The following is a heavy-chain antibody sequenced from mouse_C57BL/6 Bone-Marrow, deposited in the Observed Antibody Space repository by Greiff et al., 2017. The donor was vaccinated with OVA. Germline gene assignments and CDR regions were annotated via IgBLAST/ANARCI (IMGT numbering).Heavy chain of an antibody. CDR1: GFNIKDDY. CDR2: IDPENGDT. D-gene: IGHD2-5*01. CDR3: TTGSNYDFDD. V-gene: IGHV14-4*01. J-gene: IGHJ2*01. Sequence: VQLQQSGAEFVRPGASVKLSCTASGFNIKDDYMHWVQQRPEQGLEWIGWIDPENGDTEYASKFQGKVTITADTSSNTLYLQLSSLTSEDTAVYYCTTGSNYDFDDWGQGTTLTVSS.